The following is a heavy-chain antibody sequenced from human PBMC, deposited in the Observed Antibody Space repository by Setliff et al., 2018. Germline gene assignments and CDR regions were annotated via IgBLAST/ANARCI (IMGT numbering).Heavy chain of an antibody. Sequence: HPGGSLRLSCAASGVTVSAYDMSWVRQAPGKGLEWVSLLDNDGSTYYTDSVKGRFTISRGTSKNTLYLQMSSLRTEDTAMYYCARAVTIFGVVTPIYFYYMDVWSKGTTVTVSS. CDR1: GVTVSAYD. CDR2: LDNDGST. J-gene: IGHJ6*03. D-gene: IGHD3-3*01. CDR3: ARAVTIFGVVTPIYFYYMDV. V-gene: IGHV3-53*01.